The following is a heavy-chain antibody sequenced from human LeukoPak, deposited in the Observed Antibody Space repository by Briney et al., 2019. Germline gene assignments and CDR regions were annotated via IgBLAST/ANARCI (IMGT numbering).Heavy chain of an antibody. D-gene: IGHD3-22*01. J-gene: IGHJ5*02. V-gene: IGHV3-30*04. CDR2: ISYDGSNK. CDR1: GFTFSSYA. CDR3: ARDLGQYYDTSDNWFDP. Sequence: PGGSLRLSCAASGFTFSSYAMHWVRQAPGKGLEWVAVISYDGSNKYYADSVKGRFTISRDSSKNTLYLQMNSLRAEDTAVYYCARDLGQYYDTSDNWFDPWGQGTLVTVSS.